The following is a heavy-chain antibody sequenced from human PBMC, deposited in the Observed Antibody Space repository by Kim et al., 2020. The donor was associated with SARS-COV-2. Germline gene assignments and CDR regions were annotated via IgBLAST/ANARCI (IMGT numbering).Heavy chain of an antibody. CDR3: ARDSSLYYGAGSYSRAFDI. D-gene: IGHD3-10*01. CDR1: GYIFTTYY. Sequence: ASVKVSCKASGYIFTTYYFHWVRQAPGQGLEWMGLINPSGGTTTYAQKFQGRVTMTRDTSTSTVYMDLSSLRSEDTAVYYCARDSSLYYGAGSYSRAFDIWGQGTKVTVSS. J-gene: IGHJ3*02. CDR2: INPSGGTT. V-gene: IGHV1-46*01.